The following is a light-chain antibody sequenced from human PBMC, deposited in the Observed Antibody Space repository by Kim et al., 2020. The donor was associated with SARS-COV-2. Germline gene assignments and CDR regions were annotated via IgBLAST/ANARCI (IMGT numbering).Light chain of an antibody. Sequence: PGQTSRITRSGDAFPKHYAYWYQQKTGQGPVLVIYKDSGRHSGIPERFSVSRSGTTVTLTISGVQAEDEADYYCQSADSSGTYRVFGGGTQLTVL. CDR1: AFPKHY. CDR2: KDS. V-gene: IGLV3-25*03. CDR3: QSADSSGTYRV. J-gene: IGLJ3*02.